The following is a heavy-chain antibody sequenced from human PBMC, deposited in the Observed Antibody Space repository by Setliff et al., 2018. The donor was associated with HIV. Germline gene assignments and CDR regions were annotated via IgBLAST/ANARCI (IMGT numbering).Heavy chain of an antibody. CDR1: GTSLNTYY. D-gene: IGHD3-10*01. J-gene: IGHJ4*01. CDR3: AKKGRYYYGSGVTTDYFDD. Sequence: PSETLSLTCAVYGTSLNTYYWTWIRYTPGRGLQWIGQIDHSGSTNYNPSLKSRVTLSVDASKNQFLLKVKSVTAADTATYYCAKKGRYYYGSGVTTDYFDDWGQGTPVTVSS. V-gene: IGHV4-34*01. CDR2: IDHSGST.